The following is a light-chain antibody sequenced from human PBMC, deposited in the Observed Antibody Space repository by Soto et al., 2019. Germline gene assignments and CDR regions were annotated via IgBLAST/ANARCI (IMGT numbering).Light chain of an antibody. CDR1: SSDVGAYNY. CDR2: EVT. V-gene: IGLV2-14*01. J-gene: IGLJ2*01. CDR3: SSYISNSTVV. Sequence: QSALTQPASVSGSPGQSITISCTGTSSDVGAYNYVSWYQHHPGKAPKLMIYEVTNRPSGVSNRFSGSKSGNTASLTISGFQAEDEADYYCSSYISNSTVVFGGGTKVTVL.